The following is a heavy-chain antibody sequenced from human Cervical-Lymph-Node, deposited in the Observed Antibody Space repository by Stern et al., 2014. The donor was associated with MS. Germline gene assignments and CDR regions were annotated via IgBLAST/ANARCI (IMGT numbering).Heavy chain of an antibody. J-gene: IGHJ6*02. Sequence: VQLVESGGGVVQPGRSLRLSCAASGFTFSSYAMHWVLQAPGQGLELVAVISYVGSNKYYADSVKGRVAISRDNSKNTLYLQMNSRRAEDTAVYYCARANYDFWSGYPDFQYYGMDVWGQGTTVTVSS. V-gene: IGHV3-30*09. CDR3: ARANYDFWSGYPDFQYYGMDV. CDR1: GFTFSSYA. D-gene: IGHD3-3*01. CDR2: ISYVGSNK.